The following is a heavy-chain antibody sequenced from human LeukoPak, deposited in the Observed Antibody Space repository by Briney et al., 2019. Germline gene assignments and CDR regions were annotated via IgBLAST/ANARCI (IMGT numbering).Heavy chain of an antibody. V-gene: IGHV1-2*02. Sequence: EASVKVSCKASGYTFTGYYMHWVRQAPGQGLEWMGWINPNSGGTNYAQKFQGRVTMTRDTSISTAYMELSRLRSDVTAVYYCARTWSSSSGDWFDPWGQGTLVTVSS. CDR2: INPNSGGT. CDR1: GYTFTGYY. D-gene: IGHD6-6*01. CDR3: ARTWSSSSGDWFDP. J-gene: IGHJ5*02.